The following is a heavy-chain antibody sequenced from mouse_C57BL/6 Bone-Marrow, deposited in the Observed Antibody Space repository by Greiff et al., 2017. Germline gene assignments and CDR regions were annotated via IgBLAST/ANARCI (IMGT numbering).Heavy chain of an antibody. J-gene: IGHJ1*03. CDR1: GYTFTSYE. CDR2: IYPRDGST. D-gene: IGHD1-1*01. CDR3: ARDYGSSYWYFDV. V-gene: IGHV1-85*01. Sequence: QVQLQQSGPELVKPGASVKLSCKASGYTFTSYELNWVKQRPGQGLEWIGWIYPRDGSTKYNEKLKGKATLTVDTSSSTAYMELHSLTSEDSAVYFCARDYGSSYWYFDVWGTGTTVTVSS.